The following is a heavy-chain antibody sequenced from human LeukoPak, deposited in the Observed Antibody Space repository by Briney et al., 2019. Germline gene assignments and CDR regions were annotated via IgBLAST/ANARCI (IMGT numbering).Heavy chain of an antibody. CDR1: GGSISSGGYY. Sequence: PSETLSLTCTVSGGSISSGGYYWSWIRQHPGKGLEWNGYIYYSGSTYYNTSLKSRVTISVDTSKNQFSLKLSSVTAADTAVYYCARSPGYDFWSGYPSGDAFDIRGQGTMVTVSS. D-gene: IGHD3-3*01. CDR2: IYYSGST. CDR3: ARSPGYDFWSGYPSGDAFDI. J-gene: IGHJ3*02. V-gene: IGHV4-31*03.